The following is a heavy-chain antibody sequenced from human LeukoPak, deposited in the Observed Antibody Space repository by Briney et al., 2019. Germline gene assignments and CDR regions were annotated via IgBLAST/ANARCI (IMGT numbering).Heavy chain of an antibody. Sequence: MPSETLSLTCAVYGGSFSGYYWSWIRQPPGKGLEWIGEINHSGSTNYNPSLKSRVTISVDTSKNQFSLKLSSVTAADTAVYYCAVVGLLYYYYGMDVWGQGTTVTVSS. J-gene: IGHJ6*02. CDR2: INHSGST. D-gene: IGHD2-21*01. V-gene: IGHV4-34*01. CDR3: AVVGLLYYYYGMDV. CDR1: GGSFSGYY.